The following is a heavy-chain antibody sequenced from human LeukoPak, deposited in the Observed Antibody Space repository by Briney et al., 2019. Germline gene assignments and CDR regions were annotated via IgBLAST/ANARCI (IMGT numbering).Heavy chain of an antibody. V-gene: IGHV1-69*06. CDR3: ASSRDLTSGPSLYYFDY. CDR2: IIPIFGTA. Sequence: SVKVSCKASGGTFSSYAISWVRQAPGQGLEWMGGIIPIFGTANYAQKFKGRVTITADKSTSTAYMELSSLRSEDTAVYYCASSRDLTSGPSLYYFDYWGQGTLVTVSS. J-gene: IGHJ4*02. CDR1: GGTFSSYA. D-gene: IGHD6-19*01.